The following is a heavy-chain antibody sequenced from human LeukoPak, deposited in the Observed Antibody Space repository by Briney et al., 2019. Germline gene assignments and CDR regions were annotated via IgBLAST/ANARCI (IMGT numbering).Heavy chain of an antibody. CDR2: IRPDVDER. CDR1: GFTFSSYW. J-gene: IGHJ4*02. V-gene: IGHV3-7*01. Sequence: SGGSLRLSCAAFGFTFSSYWMNWVRQAPGKGLEWVANIRPDVDERHYVESVRGRFTISRDNAKNLLYLQMNSLRADDTAVYYCAREDGKFDYWGQGTLVTVSP. CDR3: AREDGKFDY.